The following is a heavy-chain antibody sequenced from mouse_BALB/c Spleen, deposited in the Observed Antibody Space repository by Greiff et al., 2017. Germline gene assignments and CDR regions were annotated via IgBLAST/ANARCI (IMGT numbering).Heavy chain of an antibody. CDR3: ARSYRYGEFAY. V-gene: IGHV5-17*02. CDR1: GFTFSSFG. Sequence: EVHLVESGGGLVQPGGSRKLSCAASGFTFSSFGMHWVRQAPEKGLEWVAYISSGSSTIYYADTVKGRFTISRDNPKNTLFLQMTSLRSEDTAMYYCARSYRYGEFAYWGQGTLVTVSA. J-gene: IGHJ3*01. CDR2: ISSGSSTI. D-gene: IGHD2-14*01.